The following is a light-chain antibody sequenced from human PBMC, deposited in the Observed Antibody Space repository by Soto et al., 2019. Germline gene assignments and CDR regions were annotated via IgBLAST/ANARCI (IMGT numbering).Light chain of an antibody. V-gene: IGKV3-20*01. CDR2: GAS. CDR3: LQYDSSPWT. Sequence: EIVLTQSPGTLSLSPGERATLSCRGSPSISSSFLAWYQQKPGQAPRLLIYGASSRATGIPDRFSGSGSGTDFTLTISILEPEDFAVYYCLQYDSSPWTFGQGTKVEIK. CDR1: PSISSSF. J-gene: IGKJ1*01.